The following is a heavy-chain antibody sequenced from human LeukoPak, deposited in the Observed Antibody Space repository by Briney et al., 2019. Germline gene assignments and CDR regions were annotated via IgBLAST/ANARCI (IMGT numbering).Heavy chain of an antibody. Sequence: SETLSLTCTVSGGSISTYYWNWIRQPPGKGLEWIGYIYHSGSTNYDPSLQSRVTISVDTSKNQFSLNLNSVTAADTAVYYCARGGAARLHFQNWGQGTLVTVSS. CDR2: IYHSGST. J-gene: IGHJ1*01. V-gene: IGHV4-59*01. CDR1: GGSISTYY. D-gene: IGHD6-6*01. CDR3: ARGGAARLHFQN.